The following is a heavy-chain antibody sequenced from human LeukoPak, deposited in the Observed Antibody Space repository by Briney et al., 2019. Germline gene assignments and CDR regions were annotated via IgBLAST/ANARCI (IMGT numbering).Heavy chain of an antibody. CDR2: IIPIFGTA. CDR1: GGTFSSYA. J-gene: IGHJ4*02. CDR3: ASRNYYDSKVED. Sequence: SVKVSCKASGGTFSSYAISWVRQAPGQGLEWMGGIIPIFGTANYAQKFQGRVTITADESTSTAYMELSSLRSEDTAVYYRASRNYYDSKVEDWGQGTLVTVSS. V-gene: IGHV1-69*13. D-gene: IGHD3-22*01.